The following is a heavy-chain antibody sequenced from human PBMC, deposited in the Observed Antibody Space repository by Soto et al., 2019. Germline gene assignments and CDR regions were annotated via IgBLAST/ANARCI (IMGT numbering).Heavy chain of an antibody. CDR3: ARAIAARPIDFDY. J-gene: IGHJ4*02. CDR1: GVSFSGYY. D-gene: IGHD6-6*01. V-gene: IGHV4-34*01. Sequence: PSETLSLTCAVYGVSFSGYYWSWIRQPPGKGLEWIGEINHSGSTNYNPSLKSRVTISVDTSKNQFSLKLSSVTAADTAVYYCARAIAARPIDFDYWGQGTLVTVSS. CDR2: INHSGST.